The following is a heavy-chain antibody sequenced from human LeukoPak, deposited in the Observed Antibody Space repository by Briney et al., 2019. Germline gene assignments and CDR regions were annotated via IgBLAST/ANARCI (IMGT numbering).Heavy chain of an antibody. D-gene: IGHD6-6*01. V-gene: IGHV3-21*01. CDR3: ARESIAVRRYDY. Sequence: PGGSLRLSCAASGFTFSSYTMNWVRQAPGKGLEWVSSISSSSSYIYYADSVKGRFTISRDNAKNSLYLQMNSLRAGDTAVYYCARESIAVRRYDYWGQGTLVTVSS. CDR2: ISSSSSYI. J-gene: IGHJ4*02. CDR1: GFTFSSYT.